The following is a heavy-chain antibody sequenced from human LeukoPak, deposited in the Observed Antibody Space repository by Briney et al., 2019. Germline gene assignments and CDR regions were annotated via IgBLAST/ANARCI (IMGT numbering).Heavy chain of an antibody. V-gene: IGHV3-7*01. CDR2: INPDGSEK. CDR1: GFTFRTSW. D-gene: IGHD6-19*01. J-gene: IGHJ4*02. Sequence: TGGSLRLSCGASGFTFRTSWMNWVRQAPGKGLEWVASINPDGSEKYSVDSVKGRFTISRDNAKNSLYLQMNSLRAEDTAVYYCARDRGYSSFDYWGQGTLVIVSS. CDR3: ARDRGYSSFDY.